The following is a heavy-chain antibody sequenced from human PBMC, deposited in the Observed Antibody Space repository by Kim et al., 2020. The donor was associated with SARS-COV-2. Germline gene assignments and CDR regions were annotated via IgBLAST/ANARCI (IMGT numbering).Heavy chain of an antibody. CDR1: GFTFSNAW. CDR2: IKSKTDGGTT. CDR3: TTLLRYFDWLAVNYYYYGMDV. J-gene: IGHJ6*02. Sequence: GGSLRLSCAAPGFTFSNAWMSWVRQAPGKGLEWVGRIKSKTDGGTTDYAAPVKGRFTISRDDSKNTLYLQMNSLKTEDTAVYYCTTLLRYFDWLAVNYYYYGMDVWGQGTTFTVSS. D-gene: IGHD3-9*01. V-gene: IGHV3-15*01.